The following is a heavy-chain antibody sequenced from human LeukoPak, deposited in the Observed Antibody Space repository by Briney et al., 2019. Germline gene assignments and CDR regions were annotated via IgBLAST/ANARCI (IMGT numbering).Heavy chain of an antibody. CDR2: FSPSGGST. CDR3: ARGGRAGVVWGYSDY. J-gene: IGHJ4*02. D-gene: IGHD6-13*01. Sequence: ASVRVSRKASGYTFTNYYIHWARQAPGRGLKWMGIFSPSGGSTDYAQRFQGRVTMTSDTSTSTVYMDLSSLTSEDTAVYYCARGGRAGVVWGYSDYWGQGTLVTVSS. CDR1: GYTFTNYY. V-gene: IGHV1-46*01.